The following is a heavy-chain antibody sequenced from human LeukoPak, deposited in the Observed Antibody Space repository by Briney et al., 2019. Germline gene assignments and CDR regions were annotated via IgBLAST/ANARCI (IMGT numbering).Heavy chain of an antibody. CDR1: GGTFSSYA. CDR2: IIPIFGTA. Sequence: GASVKVSCKASGGTFSSYAISWVRQAPGQGLEWMGRIIPIFGTANYAQKFQGRVTITADESTSTAYMELSSLRSEDTAVYYCASVGYSSSHRVGFDPWGQGTLVTVSS. V-gene: IGHV1-69*15. CDR3: ASVGYSSSHRVGFDP. J-gene: IGHJ5*02. D-gene: IGHD6-13*01.